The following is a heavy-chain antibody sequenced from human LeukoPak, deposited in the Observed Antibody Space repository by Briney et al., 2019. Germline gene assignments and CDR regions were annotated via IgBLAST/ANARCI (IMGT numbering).Heavy chain of an antibody. CDR1: GFTFSSYS. D-gene: IGHD3-10*01. Sequence: GGSLRLSCAASGFTFSSYSMNWVSRARGKGREGGSYISSSSSTIYYVDSVKGRFTISRDNAKNSLYLQMNTLSAEDTAVYYCARDRRRSNYYYFDNWGQGTLVTVS. V-gene: IGHV3-48*01. J-gene: IGHJ4*02. CDR3: ARDRRRSNYYYFDN. CDR2: ISSSSSTI.